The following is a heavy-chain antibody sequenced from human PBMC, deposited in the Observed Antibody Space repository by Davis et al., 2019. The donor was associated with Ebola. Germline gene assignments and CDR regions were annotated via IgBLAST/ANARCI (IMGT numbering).Heavy chain of an antibody. J-gene: IGHJ4*02. CDR2: IYYSGST. CDR3: ARDGGIAAAGLDY. CDR1: GGSISSGGYY. V-gene: IGHV4-31*03. Sequence: SETLSLTCTVSGGSISSGGYYWSWIRQHPGKGLEWIGYIYYSGSTYYNPSLKSRVTISVDTSKNQFSLKLSSVTAADTAVYYCARDGGIAAAGLDYWGQGTLVTVSS. D-gene: IGHD6-13*01.